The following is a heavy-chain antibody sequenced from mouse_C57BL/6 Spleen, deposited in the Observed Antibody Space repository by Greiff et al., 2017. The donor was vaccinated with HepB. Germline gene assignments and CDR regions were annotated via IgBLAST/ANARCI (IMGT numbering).Heavy chain of an antibody. Sequence: QVQLQQSGAELVKPGASVKISCKASGYAFSSYWMNWVKQRPGKGLEWIGQIYPGDGDTNYNGKFKGKATLTADKSSSTAYMQLSSLTSEDSAVYFCARDYDYDFWYFDVWGTGTTVTVSS. CDR2: IYPGDGDT. CDR1: GYAFSSYW. V-gene: IGHV1-80*01. CDR3: ARDYDYDFWYFDV. J-gene: IGHJ1*03. D-gene: IGHD2-4*01.